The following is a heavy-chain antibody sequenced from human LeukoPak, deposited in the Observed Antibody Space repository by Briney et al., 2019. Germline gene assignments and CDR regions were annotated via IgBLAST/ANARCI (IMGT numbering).Heavy chain of an antibody. D-gene: IGHD6-6*01. CDR1: GFTFSTYW. J-gene: IGHJ4*02. CDR3: ARDGSSSLSGSAPPPTDFDY. CDR2: IKQDGSQK. V-gene: IGHV3-7*01. Sequence: TGGSLRLSCAASGFTFSTYWMSWVRQAPGKGLEWVANIKQDGSQKQYVDSVKGRFTISRDDAKNSLYLQMNSLRAEDTAVYYCARDGSSSLSGSAPPPTDFDYWGQGTLVTVSS.